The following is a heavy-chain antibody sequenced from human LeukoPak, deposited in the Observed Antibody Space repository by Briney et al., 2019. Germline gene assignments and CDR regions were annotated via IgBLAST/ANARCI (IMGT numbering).Heavy chain of an antibody. CDR1: GYSVSSGFY. CDR3: ARGGREFRGGTGLPAFGY. CDR2: IYHSGNT. J-gene: IGHJ4*02. V-gene: IGHV4-38-2*02. Sequence: SETLSLTCTVSGYSVSSGFYWGWIRQPPGKGLEWVGIIYHSGNTNYNPSLKSRVTISVDTSKNQFSLKLSSVTAADTAVYYCARGGREFRGGTGLPAFGYWGQGTLVTVSS. D-gene: IGHD3-10*01.